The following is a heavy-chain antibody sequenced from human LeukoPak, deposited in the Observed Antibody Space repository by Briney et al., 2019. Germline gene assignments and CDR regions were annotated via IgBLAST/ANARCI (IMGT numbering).Heavy chain of an antibody. V-gene: IGHV1-46*01. CDR2: INPSGGST. Sequence: ASVKVSCKASGYTFTSYYMHWVRQAPGQGLEWMGIINPSGGSTSYAQKFQGRVTMTRDTSTSTVYMELNSLRSEDTAVYYCARGRSIAARPGYFQHWGQATLLTVSS. CDR3: ARGRSIAARPGYFQH. CDR1: GYTFTSYY. J-gene: IGHJ1*01. D-gene: IGHD6-6*01.